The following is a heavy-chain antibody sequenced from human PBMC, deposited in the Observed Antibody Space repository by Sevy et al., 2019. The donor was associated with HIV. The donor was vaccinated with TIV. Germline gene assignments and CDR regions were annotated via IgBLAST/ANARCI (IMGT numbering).Heavy chain of an antibody. CDR3: AREVDTAMVRVFDY. V-gene: IGHV3-48*02. Sequence: GGSLRLSCAASGFTFSSYSMNWVRQAPGKGLEWVSYISSSSSTIYYADSVKGRFTISRDNAKNSLYLQMNSLRDEDTAVYYCAREVDTAMVRVFDYWGQGTLVTVSS. D-gene: IGHD5-18*01. CDR1: GFTFSSYS. CDR2: ISSSSSTI. J-gene: IGHJ4*02.